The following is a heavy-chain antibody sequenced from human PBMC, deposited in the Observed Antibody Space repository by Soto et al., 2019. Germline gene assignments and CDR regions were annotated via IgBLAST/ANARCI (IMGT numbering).Heavy chain of an antibody. Sequence: PVGSLRLSCAASGFTFSSYAMHWVRQAPGKGLERVAVISYNGSNKYYADSVKGRFTISRDNSKNTLYLQMNSLRAEDTAVYYCARDFWSGYRERENYYYYGMDVWGQGTTVTVSS. CDR3: ARDFWSGYRERENYYYYGMDV. J-gene: IGHJ6*02. D-gene: IGHD3-3*01. CDR1: GFTFSSYA. V-gene: IGHV3-30-3*01. CDR2: ISYNGSNK.